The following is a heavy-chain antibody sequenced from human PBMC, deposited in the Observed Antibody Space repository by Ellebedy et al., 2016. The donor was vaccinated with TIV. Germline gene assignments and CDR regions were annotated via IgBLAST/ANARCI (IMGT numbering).Heavy chain of an antibody. D-gene: IGHD3/OR15-3a*01. J-gene: IGHJ4*02. CDR2: TYYRSKWNT. Sequence: SETLSLTCAISGDSVSSNSAAWNWIGQSPSRGLEWLGRTYYRSKWNTDYAVSVNSRITINADTSKNHISLQLNSVTPEDTAMYYCAGRGTAGTGFTYWGQGTLVTVSS. V-gene: IGHV6-1*01. CDR1: GDSVSSNSAA. CDR3: AGRGTAGTGFTY.